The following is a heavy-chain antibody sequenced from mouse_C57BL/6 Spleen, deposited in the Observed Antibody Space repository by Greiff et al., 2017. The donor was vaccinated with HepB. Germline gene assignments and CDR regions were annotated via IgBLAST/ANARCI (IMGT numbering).Heavy chain of an antibody. CDR3: TTRVVSNRYFDV. CDR1: GFNIKDYY. Sequence: EVQLQQSGAELVRPGASVKLSCTASGFNIKDYYMHWVKQRPEQGLEWIGRIDPEDGDTEYAPKFQGKATLTADTSSNTAYLQLSSLTSEDTAVYYCTTRVVSNRYFDVWGTGTTVTVSS. J-gene: IGHJ1*03. D-gene: IGHD2-5*01. CDR2: IDPEDGDT. V-gene: IGHV14-1*01.